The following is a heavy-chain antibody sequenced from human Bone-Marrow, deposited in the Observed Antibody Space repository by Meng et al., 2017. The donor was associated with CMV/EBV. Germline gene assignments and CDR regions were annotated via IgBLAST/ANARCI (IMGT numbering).Heavy chain of an antibody. J-gene: IGHJ4*02. Sequence: TGAVSGASISSNNWWSWVRQPPGKGLEWIGEIYHSGGANYNPSLNSRVTISVDKSKNQLSLKVTSMTAADTAVYYCARDLGTVAPGYWGQGTLVTVSS. D-gene: IGHD4-23*01. CDR3: ARDLGTVAPGY. V-gene: IGHV4-4*02. CDR1: GASISSNNW. CDR2: IYHSGGA.